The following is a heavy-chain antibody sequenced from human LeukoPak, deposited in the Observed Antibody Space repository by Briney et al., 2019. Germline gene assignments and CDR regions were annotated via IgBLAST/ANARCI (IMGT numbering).Heavy chain of an antibody. J-gene: IGHJ4*02. CDR3: AREPTMVRGARAPIDY. CDR2: FDPEDGET. Sequence: ASVKVSCKVSGYTLTELSMHWVRQAPGKGLEWMGGFDPEDGETIYAQKFQGRVTMTEDTSTDTAYMELSSLRSEDTAVYYCAREPTMVRGARAPIDYWGQGTLVTVSS. V-gene: IGHV1-24*01. D-gene: IGHD3-10*01. CDR1: GYTLTELS.